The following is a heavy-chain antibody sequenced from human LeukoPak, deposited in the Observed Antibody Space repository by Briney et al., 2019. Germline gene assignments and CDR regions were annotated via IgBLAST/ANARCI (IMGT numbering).Heavy chain of an antibody. CDR1: GASIRSGDYY. D-gene: IGHD2-15*01. V-gene: IGHV4-30-4*01. CDR3: VRDCSGGSCYGAFDI. Sequence: TSETLSLTCTVSGASIRSGDYYWSWIRQPPGKGLEWIGYIYDSGSTYYNPSLKSRITISVDTSENRFSLKLSSVTATDTAVYYCVRDCSGGSCYGAFDIWGQGTMVTVSS. J-gene: IGHJ3*02. CDR2: IYDSGST.